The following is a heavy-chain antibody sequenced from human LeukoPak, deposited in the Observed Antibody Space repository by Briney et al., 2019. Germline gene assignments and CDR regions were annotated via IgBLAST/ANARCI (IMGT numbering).Heavy chain of an antibody. CDR1: GYTFTSYD. CDR2: MNPNSGNT. J-gene: IGHJ6*02. Sequence: ASVKVSCKASGYTFTSYDINWVRQATGQGLEWMGWMNPNSGNTGYAQKFQGRFTLTRETFISTAYMELSSLRSEDTAVYYCVRAMDPLDTFNYQYAMDVWGQGTMVTVSS. D-gene: IGHD5-24*01. V-gene: IGHV1-8*01. CDR3: VRAMDPLDTFNYQYAMDV.